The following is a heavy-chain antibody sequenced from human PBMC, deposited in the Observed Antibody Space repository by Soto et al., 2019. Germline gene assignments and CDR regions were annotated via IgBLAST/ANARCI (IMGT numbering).Heavy chain of an antibody. CDR1: GGSLSSYY. CDR3: ARQTVTTRENDY. D-gene: IGHD4-17*01. V-gene: IGHV4-59*08. J-gene: IGHJ4*02. Sequence: SETLSLTCTASGGSLSSYYWSWIRQPPGKGLEWIGYIYYSGSTNYNPSLKSRVTISVDTSKNQFSLKLSSVTAADTAVYYCARQTVTTRENDYWGQGTLVTVSS. CDR2: IYYSGST.